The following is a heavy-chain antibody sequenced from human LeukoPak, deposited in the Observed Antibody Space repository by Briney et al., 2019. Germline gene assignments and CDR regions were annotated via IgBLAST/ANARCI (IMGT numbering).Heavy chain of an antibody. CDR2: ISGSGDST. V-gene: IGHV3-23*01. D-gene: IGHD3-3*01. J-gene: IGHJ3*02. CDR1: TFTFSNYA. Sequence: GGSLRLSCTASTFTFSNYAMSWVRQAPGKGLEWVSAISGSGDSTYYADSVKGRFTISRDISNNTLYLQMKSLRAEDTAVYYCAKDIHTIDALDIWGQGTMVTVSS. CDR3: AKDIHTIDALDI.